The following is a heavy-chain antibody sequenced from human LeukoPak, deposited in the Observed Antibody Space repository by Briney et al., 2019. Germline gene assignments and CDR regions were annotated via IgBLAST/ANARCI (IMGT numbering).Heavy chain of an antibody. D-gene: IGHD3-9*01. CDR2: IKSKTNGGTT. V-gene: IGHV3-15*01. Sequence: GGSLRLSCAASGFTSDNAWMSWVRQAPGKGLEWVGRIKSKTNGGTTDYAAPVKGRFIISRDDSKTTLYLQMNSLKTEDTAVYYCTTTPYYDILTGHYYFDYWGQGTLVTVSS. J-gene: IGHJ4*02. CDR3: TTTPYYDILTGHYYFDY. CDR1: GFTSDNAW.